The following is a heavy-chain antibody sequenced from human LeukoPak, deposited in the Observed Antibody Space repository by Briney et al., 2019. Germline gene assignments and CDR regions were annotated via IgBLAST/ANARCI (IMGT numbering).Heavy chain of an antibody. D-gene: IGHD3-22*01. J-gene: IGHJ3*02. CDR2: ISSSGST. CDR1: GGSISSSSYY. CDR3: ARGPYSYDSSGAFDI. V-gene: IGHV4-39*07. Sequence: SETLSLTCTVSGGSISSSSYYWGWIRQPPGKGLEGIGRISSSGSTNYNPSLKSRVIISVDTSKNQFSLKLSSVTAADTAVYFCARGPYSYDSSGAFDIWGQGTMVTVSS.